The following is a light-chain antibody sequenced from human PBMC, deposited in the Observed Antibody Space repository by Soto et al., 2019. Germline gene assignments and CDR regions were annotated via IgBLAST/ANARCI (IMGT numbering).Light chain of an antibody. CDR3: QQYNSYST. J-gene: IGKJ1*01. Sequence: DIQMTQSPSTLSASVVDTVTITCRASQSFSTWLAWYQQKPGRAPKLLIYKASTLESGVPARFSGSGSGTEFTLTISSLQPEDFATYYCQQYNSYSTFGQGTKVDIK. CDR1: QSFSTW. CDR2: KAS. V-gene: IGKV1-5*03.